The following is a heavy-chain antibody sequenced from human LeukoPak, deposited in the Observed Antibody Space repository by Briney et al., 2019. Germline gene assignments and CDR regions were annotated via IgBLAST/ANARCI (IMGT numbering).Heavy chain of an antibody. J-gene: IGHJ4*02. CDR3: ARSPTGKQQLPPDY. CDR2: IWYDGSNK. D-gene: IGHD6-13*01. V-gene: IGHV3-33*01. Sequence: GQSLRLSCAAAGFTFSSYGMHWVRQVPGKGLEWVAVIWYDGSNKYYADSVKGRFTITRDNSKNTTYLQMNSLRAEDTAVYYCARSPTGKQQLPPDYWGQGTLVTVSS. CDR1: GFTFSSYG.